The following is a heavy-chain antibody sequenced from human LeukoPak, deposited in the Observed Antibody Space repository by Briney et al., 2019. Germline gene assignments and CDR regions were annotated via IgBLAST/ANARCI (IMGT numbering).Heavy chain of an antibody. CDR1: GFTFSSYA. D-gene: IGHD3-22*01. J-gene: IGHJ5*01. CDR2: ISGSGGST. CDR3: AREYGNSRGWFGF. V-gene: IGHV3-23*01. Sequence: GGSLRLSCAASGFTFSSYAMSWVRQAPGKGLEWVSAISGSGGSTYYADSVKGRFTISRDNSKNTLYLQMNGLRAEDTAVYYCAREYGNSRGWFGFWGQGTLVTVSS.